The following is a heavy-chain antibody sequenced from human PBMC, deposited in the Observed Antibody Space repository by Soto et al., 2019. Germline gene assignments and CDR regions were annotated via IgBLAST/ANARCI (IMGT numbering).Heavy chain of an antibody. CDR2: TSSSSSFI. Sequence: VQLVESGGGLVKPGGSLRLSCTASGFTFSNSSMNWVRQAPGKGLEWLSSTSSSSSFIYSADSVKGRFTISRDNAKNSVYLQRDSLGAEDTASYYCARDQISIVGVIGSGWYFDLGGRGTMVSVSS. D-gene: IGHD2-21*01. CDR3: ARDQISIVGVIGSGWYFDL. J-gene: IGHJ2*01. CDR1: GFTFSNSS. V-gene: IGHV3-21*04.